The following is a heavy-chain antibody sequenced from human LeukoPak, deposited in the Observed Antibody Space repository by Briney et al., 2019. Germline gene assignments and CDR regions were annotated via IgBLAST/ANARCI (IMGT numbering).Heavy chain of an antibody. CDR2: IWYDGSNK. CDR1: GFTFSSYG. V-gene: IGHV3-33*01. D-gene: IGHD2-8*01. Sequence: PGGSLRLSCAASGFTFSSYGMHWVRQAPGKGLEWVAVIWYDGSNKYYADSVKGRFTISRDNSKNTLYLQMNSLRAEDTAVYYCAAVSLNGALRYYYYGMDVWGQGTTVTVSS. J-gene: IGHJ6*02. CDR3: AAVSLNGALRYYYYGMDV.